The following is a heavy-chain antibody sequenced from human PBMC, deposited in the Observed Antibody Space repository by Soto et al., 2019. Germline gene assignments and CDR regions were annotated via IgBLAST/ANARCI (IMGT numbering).Heavy chain of an antibody. D-gene: IGHD2-2*01. J-gene: IGHJ6*02. V-gene: IGHV5-10-1*01. CDR2: IDPSDSYT. CDR3: ASSPRGYCSSTSCRELDNYYGMDV. Sequence: GESLKISCKGSGYSFTSYWISWVRLMPGKGLEWMGRIDPSDSYTNYSPSFQGHVTISANKSISTAYLQWSSLKASDTAMYYCASSPRGYCSSTSCRELDNYYGMDVWGQGTTVTVSS. CDR1: GYSFTSYW.